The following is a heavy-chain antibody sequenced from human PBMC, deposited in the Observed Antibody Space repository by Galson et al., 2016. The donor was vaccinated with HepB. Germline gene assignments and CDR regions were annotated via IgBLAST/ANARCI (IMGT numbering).Heavy chain of an antibody. Sequence: SLRLSCAASGFTFSTNWMHWVRQAPGKGLVRVSRINGDGTITDYADSVKGRFTISRDNAENTLYLQMNSLRVEDTAVYYRARERGGSAGAFNWFDPWGQGTLVTVSS. J-gene: IGHJ5*02. CDR2: INGDGTIT. CDR1: GFTFSTNW. CDR3: ARERGGSAGAFNWFDP. V-gene: IGHV3-74*01. D-gene: IGHD3-10*01.